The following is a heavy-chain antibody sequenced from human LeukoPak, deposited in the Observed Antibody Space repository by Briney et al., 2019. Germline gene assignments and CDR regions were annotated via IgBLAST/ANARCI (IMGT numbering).Heavy chain of an antibody. CDR1: GYTFTSNG. Sequence: ASVKVSCKASGYTFTSNGITWVRQAPGQGLEWMGWISPYNGNTNYAPKLQGRVTLTTDTSTSTAYMELRSLRSDDTAVYYCARDYYSAGDYWGQGTLVTVSS. CDR2: ISPYNGNT. CDR3: ARDYYSAGDY. V-gene: IGHV1-18*01. J-gene: IGHJ4*02. D-gene: IGHD3-22*01.